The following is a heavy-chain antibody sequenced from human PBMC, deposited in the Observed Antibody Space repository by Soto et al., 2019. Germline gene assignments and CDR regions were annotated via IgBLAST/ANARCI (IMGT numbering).Heavy chain of an antibody. Sequence: SDTLTLTFAVYGVSFTDWYLTWIRQPPGKGLEWIGEINHSGSTNYNPSLKSRVTTSVDTSKNQFSLKLSSVTAADTAVYYCARGASHQYSSENWFDPWGQG. CDR3: ARGASHQYSSENWFDP. V-gene: IGHV4-34*01. D-gene: IGHD6-19*01. CDR1: GVSFTDWY. CDR2: INHSGST. J-gene: IGHJ5*02.